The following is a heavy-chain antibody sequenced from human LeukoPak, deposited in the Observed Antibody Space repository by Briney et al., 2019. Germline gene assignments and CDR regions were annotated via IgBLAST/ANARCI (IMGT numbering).Heavy chain of an antibody. CDR2: MSYSGNS. J-gene: IGHJ4*02. Sequence: SETLSLTCTVSGGSISTYYWSWIRQSPGKGPEWIGYMSYSGNSNYSPSLESRVTVSVDTSKNQFSLKLTSVTAADTAVYYCARNGGGWSFDYWGQGTLVTVSS. V-gene: IGHV4-59*08. D-gene: IGHD6-19*01. CDR1: GGSISTYY. CDR3: ARNGGGWSFDY.